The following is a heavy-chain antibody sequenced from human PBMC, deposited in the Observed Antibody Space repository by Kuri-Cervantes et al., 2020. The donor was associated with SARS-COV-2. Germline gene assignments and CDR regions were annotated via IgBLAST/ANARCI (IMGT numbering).Heavy chain of an antibody. V-gene: IGHV4-39*01. CDR1: GGSISTSSYY. Sequence: SETLSLTCTVSGGSISTSSYYWAWIRQPPGKGLEWIGSMYYTGTTNYNPSLKSRVTISVDTSKTQFPLKLSSVTAADTAVYYCASRVNWGQGTLVTVSS. CDR3: ASRVN. CDR2: MYYTGTT. J-gene: IGHJ4*02.